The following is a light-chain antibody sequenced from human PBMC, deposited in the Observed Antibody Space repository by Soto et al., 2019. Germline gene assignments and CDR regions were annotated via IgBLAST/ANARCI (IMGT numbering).Light chain of an antibody. Sequence: QSVLTQPASVSVSPGQSIAISCTGTSSDVGGYNSVSWYQQHPGKAPKLMIYNVSNRPSGVSDRFSGSKSGNTASLTISGLQAEDEADYYCSSYTSSNTYVFGNGTKVTVL. CDR3: SSYTSSNTYV. V-gene: IGLV2-14*03. CDR1: SSDVGGYNS. CDR2: NVS. J-gene: IGLJ1*01.